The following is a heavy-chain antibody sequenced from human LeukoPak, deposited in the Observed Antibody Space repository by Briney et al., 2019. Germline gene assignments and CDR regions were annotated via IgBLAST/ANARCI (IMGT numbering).Heavy chain of an antibody. J-gene: IGHJ4*02. CDR1: GFTFSSYA. V-gene: IGHV3-23*01. D-gene: IGHD2-15*01. Sequence: HPGGSLRLSCAASGFTFSSYAMSWVRQAPGKGLEWVSGISGSGGSTYYADSVKGRFTISRDNSKNTLYLQLNSLRAEDTAVYYCAKDSGFRGGSWGLEGELFDYWGQGTLVTVSS. CDR2: ISGSGGST. CDR3: AKDSGFRGGSWGLEGELFDY.